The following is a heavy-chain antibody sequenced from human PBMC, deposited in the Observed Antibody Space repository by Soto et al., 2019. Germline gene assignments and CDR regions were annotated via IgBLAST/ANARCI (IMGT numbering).Heavy chain of an antibody. CDR2: IYYSGST. J-gene: IGHJ6*02. CDR1: GGSISSGGYY. V-gene: IGHV4-31*03. D-gene: IGHD3-3*01. Sequence: QVQLQESGPGLVKPSQTLSLTCTVSGGSISSGGYYWSWIRQHPGKGLEWIGYIYYSGSTYYNPSLKRRVAISVDTSKNQFSLKLRSVPAADTAVYYCARGAPRITIFGVVSEDGMDVWGQGTTVTVSS. CDR3: ARGAPRITIFGVVSEDGMDV.